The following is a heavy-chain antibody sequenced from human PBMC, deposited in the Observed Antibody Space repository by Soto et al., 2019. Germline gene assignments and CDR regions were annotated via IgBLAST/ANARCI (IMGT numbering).Heavy chain of an antibody. D-gene: IGHD3-3*01. CDR2: INHSGST. J-gene: IGHJ6*02. CDR1: GGSFSGYY. V-gene: IGHV4-34*01. CDR3: ARGPRYDFWSGPRWSIGMDV. Sequence: SETLSLTCAVYGGSFSGYYWIWIRQPPGKGLEWIGEINHSGSTNYNPSLKSRVTISVDTSKNQFSLKLSSVTAADTAVYYCARGPRYDFWSGPRWSIGMDVWGQGTTVTVSS.